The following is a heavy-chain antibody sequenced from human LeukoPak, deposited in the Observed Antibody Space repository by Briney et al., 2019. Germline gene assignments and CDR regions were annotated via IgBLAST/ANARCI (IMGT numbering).Heavy chain of an antibody. Sequence: GGSLRLSSGTSGFTFSSYGMTWVRQAPGKGLEWVSSINSSGGIAYYADSVKGRFTISRDNSRNTLFLQMNSLRAEDTAIYYCAKAQGALRFDPWGQGTLVTVSS. J-gene: IGHJ5*02. CDR3: AKAQGALRFDP. V-gene: IGHV3-23*01. CDR2: INSSGGIA. CDR1: GFTFSSYG.